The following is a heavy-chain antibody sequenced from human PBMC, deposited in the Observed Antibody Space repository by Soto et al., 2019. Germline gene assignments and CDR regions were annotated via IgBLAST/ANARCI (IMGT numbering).Heavy chain of an antibody. D-gene: IGHD3-22*01. Sequence: PGGSLRLCCAASGFTFSDYYMSWIRQAPGKGLEWVSYIGSSDNIIYYADSVKGRFTISRDNAKNSLYLQMNSLRAEDKAVYYCARDLGYYESSGYFDYWGQGTLVTVSS. CDR3: ARDLGYYESSGYFDY. J-gene: IGHJ4*02. V-gene: IGHV3-11*01. CDR2: IGSSDNII. CDR1: GFTFSDYY.